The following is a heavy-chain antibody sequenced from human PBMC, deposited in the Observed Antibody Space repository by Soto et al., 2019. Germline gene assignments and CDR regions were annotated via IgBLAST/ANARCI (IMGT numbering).Heavy chain of an antibody. CDR2: IKSKSDDGTT. D-gene: IGHD1-26*01. J-gene: IGHJ5*01. CDR1: AFIFSNVW. Sequence: GGSLRLSCAGSAFIFSNVWMNWVRQAPGKGLEWVGHIKSKSDDGTTDYAAPVKGRFTISRDDSKNTLYLEMNSLQSEDTALYYCNTYGVGATNSWFDPWGQGTRVTVSS. V-gene: IGHV3-15*01. CDR3: NTYGVGATNSWFDP.